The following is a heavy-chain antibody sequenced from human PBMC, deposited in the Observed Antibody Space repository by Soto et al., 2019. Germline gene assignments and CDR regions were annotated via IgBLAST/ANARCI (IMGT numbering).Heavy chain of an antibody. CDR1: GGSFSGYY. J-gene: IGHJ4*02. CDR3: ARGSPQGYSRRAWGY. V-gene: IGHV4-34*01. CDR2: INHSGST. D-gene: IGHD2-15*01. Sequence: SETLSLTCAVYGGSFSGYYWSWIRQPPGKGLEWIGEINHSGSTNYNPSLKSRVTISVDTSKNQFSLKLSSVTAADTAVYYCARGSPQGYSRRAWGYWGQGTLVTVSS.